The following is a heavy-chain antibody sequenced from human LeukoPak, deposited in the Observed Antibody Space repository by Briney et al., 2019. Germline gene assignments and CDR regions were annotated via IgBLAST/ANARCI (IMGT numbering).Heavy chain of an antibody. CDR3: ARDDHYITKNYFDY. CDR2: IYHSGST. V-gene: IGHV4-38-2*02. CDR1: GYSTSSGYY. J-gene: IGHJ4*02. D-gene: IGHD4-11*01. Sequence: PSETLSLTCTVSGYSTSSGYYWGWIRQPPGKGLEWIGSIYHSGSTYYNPSLKSRVTISVDTSKNQFSLKLSSVTAADTAVYYCARDDHYITKNYFDYWGQGTLVTVSS.